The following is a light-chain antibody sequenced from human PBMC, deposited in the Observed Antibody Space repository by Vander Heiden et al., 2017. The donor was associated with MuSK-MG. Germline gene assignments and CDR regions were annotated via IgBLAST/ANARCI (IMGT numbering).Light chain of an antibody. CDR1: QSVSSN. J-gene: IGKJ2*01. V-gene: IGKV3-15*01. CDR3: QQYNNWPVYT. Sequence: EIVMTQSPATLSVSPGERATLSCRASQSVSSNLAWYQQKPGQAPRLLIYGASTRATGIPARFSGSGSGTEFTLTISSLQSEDFAVYYCQQYNNWPVYTFGQGTKLXIK. CDR2: GAS.